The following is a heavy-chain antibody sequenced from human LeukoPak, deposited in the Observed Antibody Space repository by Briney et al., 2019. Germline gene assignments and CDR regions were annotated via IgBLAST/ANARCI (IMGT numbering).Heavy chain of an antibody. D-gene: IGHD5-12*01. CDR3: ARNRYSGYGVFDY. CDR1: GGSISSGGYY. CDR2: IYHSGST. Sequence: PSETLSLTCTVSGGSISSGGYYWSWIRQPPGKGLEWIGYIYHSGSTYYNPSLKSRVTISVDRSKNQFSLKLSSVTAADTAVYYCARNRYSGYGVFDYWAQGTLVTVSS. J-gene: IGHJ4*02. V-gene: IGHV4-30-2*01.